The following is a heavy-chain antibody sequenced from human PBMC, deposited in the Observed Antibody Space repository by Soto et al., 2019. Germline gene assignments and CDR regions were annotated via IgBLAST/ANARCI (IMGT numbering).Heavy chain of an antibody. J-gene: IGHJ3*02. V-gene: IGHV1-69*12. Sequence: QVQLVQSGAEVKKPGSSVKVSCKASGGTFSSYAISWVRQAPGQGLEWMGGIIPIFGTANYAQKFQGRVTITADESTSTAYMELSILRSEDTAVYYCARGSGYDSSGYYYGDAFDIWGQGTMVTVSS. CDR3: ARGSGYDSSGYYYGDAFDI. CDR2: IIPIFGTA. CDR1: GGTFSSYA. D-gene: IGHD3-22*01.